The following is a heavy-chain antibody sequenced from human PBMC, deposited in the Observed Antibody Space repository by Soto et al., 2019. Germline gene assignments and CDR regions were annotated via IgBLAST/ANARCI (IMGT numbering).Heavy chain of an antibody. D-gene: IGHD2-2*01. V-gene: IGHV3-64*01. CDR1: GFTISYYA. CDR3: AKDRIVLVPAAILYYYYGMDV. J-gene: IGHJ6*02. Sequence: GGSLRLSCAASGFTISYYAMHWVRQAPGKGLEYVSVIGADGGNTYYANSVKGRFTISRDNSRNTLYLQMGSLRTEDTAVYYCAKDRIVLVPAAILYYYYGMDVWGQGTTVTVSS. CDR2: IGADGGNT.